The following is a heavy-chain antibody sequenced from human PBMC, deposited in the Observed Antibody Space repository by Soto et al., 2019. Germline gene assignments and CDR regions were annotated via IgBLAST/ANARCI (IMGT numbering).Heavy chain of an antibody. D-gene: IGHD3-22*01. CDR1: GYTFTSYD. CDR2: MNPNSGNT. Sequence: ASVKVSCKASGYTFTSYDINWVRQATGQGLEWMGWMNPNSGNTGYAQKFQGRVTMTRNTSISTAYMELSSLRSEDTAVYYCARGYDSSGYYYYYGMDVWGQVTTVTVSS. CDR3: ARGYDSSGYYYYYGMDV. J-gene: IGHJ6*02. V-gene: IGHV1-8*01.